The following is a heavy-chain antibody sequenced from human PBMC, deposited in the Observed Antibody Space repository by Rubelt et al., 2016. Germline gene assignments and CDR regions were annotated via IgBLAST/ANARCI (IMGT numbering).Heavy chain of an antibody. D-gene: IGHD6-19*01. CDR3: ARRNGYSSGWYSIRGAFDI. Sequence: QVQLQQWGAGLLKPSETLSLTCAVYGGSFSGYYWSWIRQPPGTGLEWIGEINHSGSTNYNPSLKSRVTISVDTSKNQVSLKLSSVTAADTAVYYCARRNGYSSGWYSIRGAFDIWGQGTMVTVSS. CDR1: GGSFSGYY. V-gene: IGHV4-34*01. CDR2: INHSGST. J-gene: IGHJ3*02.